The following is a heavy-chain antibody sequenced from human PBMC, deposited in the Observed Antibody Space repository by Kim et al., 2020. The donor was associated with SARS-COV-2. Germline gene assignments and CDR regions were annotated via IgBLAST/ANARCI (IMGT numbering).Heavy chain of an antibody. D-gene: IGHD3-3*01. CDR2: ISGDGGST. Sequence: GGSLRLSCAASGFTFDDYAMHWVRQAPGKGLEWVSLISGDGGSTYYADSVKGRFTISRDNSKNSLYLQMNSLRTEDTALYYCAKSYDFWSGYYLYTPFDYWGQGTLVTVSS. J-gene: IGHJ4*02. CDR1: GFTFDDYA. V-gene: IGHV3-43*02. CDR3: AKSYDFWSGYYLYTPFDY.